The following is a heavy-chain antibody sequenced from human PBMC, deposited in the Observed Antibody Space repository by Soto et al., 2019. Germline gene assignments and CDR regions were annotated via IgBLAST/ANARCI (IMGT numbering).Heavy chain of an antibody. CDR2: VYATGTS. Sequence: PSETLSLTCSVSGGSMSKFYWSWIRKTAGKGLEWMGRVYATGTSDYNPSLRSRIAMSVDISKKTFSLRLRAVTVADTGVYYCVRDGSKTLRDCFDPWGQGILVTVSS. CDR1: GGSMSKFY. V-gene: IGHV4-4*07. CDR3: VRDGSKTLRDCFDP. J-gene: IGHJ5*02. D-gene: IGHD4-17*01.